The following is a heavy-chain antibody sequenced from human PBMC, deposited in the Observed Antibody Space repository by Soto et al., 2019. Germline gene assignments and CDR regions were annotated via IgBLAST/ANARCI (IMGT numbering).Heavy chain of an antibody. CDR1: GGTFSSYA. CDR3: AKQVTTVTTLGYYYYGMDV. V-gene: IGHV1-69*13. J-gene: IGHJ6*02. D-gene: IGHD4-17*01. CDR2: IIPIFGTA. Sequence: SVKVSCKASGGTFSSYAISWVRQAPGQGLEWMGGIIPIFGTANYAQKFQGRVTITADESTSTAYMELSSLRSEDTAVYYCAKQVTTVTTLGYYYYGMDVWGQGTTVTVSS.